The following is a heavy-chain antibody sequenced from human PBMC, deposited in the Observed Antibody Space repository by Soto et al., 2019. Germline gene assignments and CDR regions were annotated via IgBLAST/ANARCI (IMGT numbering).Heavy chain of an antibody. D-gene: IGHD6-19*01. CDR1: GGSISSGGYY. J-gene: IGHJ6*03. CDR3: AREQGRWLGNYYYYMDV. CDR2: IYYSGST. Sequence: PSETLSLTCTVSGGSISSGGYYWSWIRQHPGKGLEWIGYIYYSGSTYYNPSLKSRVTISVDTSKNQFSLKLSSVTAADTAVYYCAREQGRWLGNYYYYMDVWGKGTTVTVSS. V-gene: IGHV4-31*03.